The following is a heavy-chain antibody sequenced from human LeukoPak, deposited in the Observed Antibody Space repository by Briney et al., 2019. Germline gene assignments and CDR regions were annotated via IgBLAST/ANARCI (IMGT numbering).Heavy chain of an antibody. Sequence: SETLSLTCSVSGDSISSGNYYWSWIRQPPGQGLEWIGYIYHSGSTYYNPSLKSRVTISVDRSKNQFSLKLSSVTAADTAVYYCARGESGYEGLVDYWGQGTLVTVSS. D-gene: IGHD5-12*01. V-gene: IGHV4-30-2*01. CDR3: ARGESGYEGLVDY. J-gene: IGHJ4*02. CDR2: IYHSGST. CDR1: GDSISSGNYY.